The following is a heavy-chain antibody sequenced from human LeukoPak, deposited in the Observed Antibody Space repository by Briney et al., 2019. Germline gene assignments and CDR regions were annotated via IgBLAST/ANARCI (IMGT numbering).Heavy chain of an antibody. D-gene: IGHD1-26*01. CDR1: GYTFTSYD. J-gene: IGHJ4*02. Sequence: ASVKVSCKASGYTFTSYDINWVRQVTGQGLEWMGWLNPNSGNTGYAQKFQGTVTMTRNTSISTAYMELSSLRAEDTAVYYCARGRGYSGSGGDYWGQGTLVTVSS. CDR2: LNPNSGNT. V-gene: IGHV1-8*01. CDR3: ARGRGYSGSGGDY.